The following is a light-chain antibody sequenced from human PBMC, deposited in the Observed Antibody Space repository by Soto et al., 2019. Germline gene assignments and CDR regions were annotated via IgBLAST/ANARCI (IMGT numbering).Light chain of an antibody. CDR1: QNVNSW. CDR2: AAS. J-gene: IGKJ5*01. CDR3: QQAKNFPIT. Sequence: DIQMTPSPSSVSASVGDRVTITCRASQNVNSWLAWYQQKPGKAPKLLIYAASSLHSGVPSRFNGSGSGTYYTLTISSLQPEDFATYFCQQAKNFPITCGRGTRLEIK. V-gene: IGKV1D-12*01.